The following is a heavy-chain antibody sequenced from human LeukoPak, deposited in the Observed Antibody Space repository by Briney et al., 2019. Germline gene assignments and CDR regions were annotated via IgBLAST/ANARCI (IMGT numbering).Heavy chain of an antibody. D-gene: IGHD5-24*01. CDR2: VNLDGRST. V-gene: IGHV3-74*01. CDR3: VRDVWGDRDGFFEY. CDR1: GFTFGSYW. Sequence: PGGSLRLSCAASGFTFGSYWMQWVRQVPGKGLMWVARVNLDGRSTSYAESVKGRFTISRDNAKLTVYLQMNSLRADDTAVYYCVRDVWGDRDGFFEYWGQGALVTVST. J-gene: IGHJ4*02.